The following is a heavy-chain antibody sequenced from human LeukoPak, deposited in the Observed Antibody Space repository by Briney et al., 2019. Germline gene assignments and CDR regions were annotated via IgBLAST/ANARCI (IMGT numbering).Heavy chain of an antibody. CDR3: AREPAVAGNWFDP. D-gene: IGHD6-19*01. J-gene: IGHJ5*02. CDR1: GFTFSSYW. V-gene: IGHV3-74*01. Sequence: GGSLRLSCAASGFTFSSYWMHWVRHAPGKGLVWVSRIKNDGSSTNYADSVKGRFTISRDNAKNTLYLQMNSLRAEDTAVYYCAREPAVAGNWFDPWGQGTLVTVSS. CDR2: IKNDGSST.